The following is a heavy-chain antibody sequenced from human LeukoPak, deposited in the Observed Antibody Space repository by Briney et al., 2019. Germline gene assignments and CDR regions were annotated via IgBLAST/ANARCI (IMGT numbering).Heavy chain of an antibody. V-gene: IGHV3-48*04. Sequence: GGSLRLSCAASGFTFSSYSMNWVRQAPGKGLEWVSYISSSSSTIYYADSVKGRFTISRDNAKNTLYLQMNSLRAEDTAVYYCARRTAAGKYYFDSWGQGTLVTVSS. CDR2: ISSSSSTI. J-gene: IGHJ4*02. D-gene: IGHD6-13*01. CDR1: GFTFSSYS. CDR3: ARRTAAGKYYFDS.